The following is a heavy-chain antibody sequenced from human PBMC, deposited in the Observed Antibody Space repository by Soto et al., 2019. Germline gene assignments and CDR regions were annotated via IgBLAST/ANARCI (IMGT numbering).Heavy chain of an antibody. CDR2: IIPILGIA. D-gene: IGHD6-19*01. J-gene: IGHJ6*02. Sequence: SVKVSCKDSGCTFSSYTISCVRQAPAQGLEWMGRIIPILGIANYAQKLQGRVTMTTDTSTSTAYMELRSLRSDDTAVYYCARDRSSGWYAGYYGMDVWGQGTTVTVSS. CDR3: ARDRSSGWYAGYYGMDV. V-gene: IGHV1-69*04. CDR1: GCTFSSYT.